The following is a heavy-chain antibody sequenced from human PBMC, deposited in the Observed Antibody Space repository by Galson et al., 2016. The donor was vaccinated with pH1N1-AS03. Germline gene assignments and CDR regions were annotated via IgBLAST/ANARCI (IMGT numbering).Heavy chain of an antibody. V-gene: IGHV2-5*01. J-gene: IGHJ5*02. Sequence: ALVKPTQTLTLTCTFSGFSLSTSGVGVGWIRQAPGKALEWLAIIYWNDDIRYSPSLRNRLTITKDTSKSQVVLTMTNRDPVDTATYFCARAYYGDFADWFDPWGQGTLVTVSS. CDR3: ARAYYGDFADWFDP. CDR2: IYWNDDI. D-gene: IGHD4-17*01. CDR1: GFSLSTSGVG.